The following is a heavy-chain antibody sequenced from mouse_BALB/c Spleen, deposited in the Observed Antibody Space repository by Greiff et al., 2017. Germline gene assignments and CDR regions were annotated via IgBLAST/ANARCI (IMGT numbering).Heavy chain of an antibody. Sequence: EVQLVESGGGLVQPGGSRKLSCAASGFTFSSFGMHWVRQAPEKGLEWVAYISSGSSTIYYADTVKGRFTISRDNPKNTLFLQMTSLRSEDTAMYYCARWDYGNYIAMDYWGQGTSVTVSS. CDR2: ISSGSSTI. CDR1: GFTFSSFG. V-gene: IGHV5-17*02. J-gene: IGHJ4*01. CDR3: ARWDYGNYIAMDY. D-gene: IGHD2-1*01.